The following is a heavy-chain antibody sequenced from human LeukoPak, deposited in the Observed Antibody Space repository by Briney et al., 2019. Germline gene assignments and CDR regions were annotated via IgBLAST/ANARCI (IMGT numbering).Heavy chain of an antibody. Sequence: SETLSLTCAVYGGSFSGYYWSRIRQPPGKGLEWIGEINHSGSTNYNPSLKSRVTISVDTSKNQFSLKLSSVTAADTAVYYCARGHYYGSGSYYHGGYYYGMDVWGKGTTVTVSS. CDR2: INHSGST. CDR1: GGSFSGYY. D-gene: IGHD3-10*01. V-gene: IGHV4-34*01. CDR3: ARGHYYGSGSYYHGGYYYGMDV. J-gene: IGHJ6*04.